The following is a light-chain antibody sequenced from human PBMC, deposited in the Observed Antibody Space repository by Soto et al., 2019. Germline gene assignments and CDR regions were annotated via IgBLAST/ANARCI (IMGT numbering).Light chain of an antibody. CDR1: QALSNY. Sequence: DIQLTQSPSVLSASVGDTVTITCRASQALSNYLAWYQQKPGKAPDLLIYSASTLQSGVPSRFSGSGSETEFSLTISGLQSDDFAVYFCQQYNNWPPWTFGHGTKVEIK. J-gene: IGKJ1*01. CDR2: SAS. V-gene: IGKV1-9*01. CDR3: QQYNNWPPWT.